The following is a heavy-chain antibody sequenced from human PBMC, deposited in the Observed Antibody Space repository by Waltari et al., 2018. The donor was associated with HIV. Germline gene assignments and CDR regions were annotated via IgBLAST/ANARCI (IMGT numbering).Heavy chain of an antibody. J-gene: IGHJ4*02. CDR2: IYWDDDK. Sequence: QITLKESGPTLVKPTQTLTLTCTFSGFSLSTSGVGVGWIRQPPGKALEWLALIYWDDDKRYSPALKSRLTITKDTSKNQVVLTMTNMDPVDTATYYCAHRRGRWFGESHFDYWGQGTLVTVSS. CDR3: AHRRGRWFGESHFDY. V-gene: IGHV2-5*02. CDR1: GFSLSTSGVG. D-gene: IGHD3-10*01.